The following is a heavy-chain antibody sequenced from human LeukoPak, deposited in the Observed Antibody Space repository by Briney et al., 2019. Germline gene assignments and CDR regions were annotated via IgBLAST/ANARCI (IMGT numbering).Heavy chain of an antibody. V-gene: IGHV1-18*01. J-gene: IGHJ3*02. CDR2: ISADKGNT. CDR3: ARDPIGRSSGWGGAFDI. Sequence: GASVKVSCKAAGYTFSSYGISWVRQAPGQGLEGMGWISADKGNTNYAQKLQGRVTLTTDTPTSTAYMELRSLRSDDTAVYYCARDPIGRSSGWGGAFDIWGQGTMVTVSS. D-gene: IGHD6-19*01. CDR1: GYTFSSYG.